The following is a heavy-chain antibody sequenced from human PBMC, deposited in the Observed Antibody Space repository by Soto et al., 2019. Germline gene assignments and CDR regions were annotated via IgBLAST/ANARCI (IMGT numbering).Heavy chain of an antibody. J-gene: IGHJ5*02. CDR3: ARDLSSSWYNDRNADWFDP. CDR1: GFTFNKFG. V-gene: IGHV3-21*06. Sequence: GSLSLSCAASGFTFNKFGMNWVRQAPGKGLEWVSTISSSSSYIFYADSVRGRFTISRDNAKNSVYLQMNSLRAEDTAMYYCARDLSSSWYNDRNADWFDPWGQGTLVTVSS. CDR2: ISSSSSYI. D-gene: IGHD6-13*01.